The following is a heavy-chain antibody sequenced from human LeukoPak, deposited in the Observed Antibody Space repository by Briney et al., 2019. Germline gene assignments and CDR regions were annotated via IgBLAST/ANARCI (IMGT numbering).Heavy chain of an antibody. V-gene: IGHV4-39*07. Sequence: SETLSLTCSVSGGSVSSSGYYWGWIRQPPGKGLEWIGNIYYSGTTYYNPSLKSRVTISVDRSKNQFSLKLSSVTAVDTAVYYCARALTAAGTIYAFDIWGQGTMVTVSS. CDR3: ARALTAAGTIYAFDI. J-gene: IGHJ3*02. D-gene: IGHD6-13*01. CDR2: IYYSGTT. CDR1: GGSVSSSGYY.